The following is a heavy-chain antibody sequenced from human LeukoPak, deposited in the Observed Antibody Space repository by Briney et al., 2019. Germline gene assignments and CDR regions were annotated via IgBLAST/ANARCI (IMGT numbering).Heavy chain of an antibody. D-gene: IGHD3-16*02. Sequence: SETLSLTCAVSGYSISSGYYWGWVRQAPGKGLEWIGRIYHTGSTDYNPSLKSRLTISVDMSKNQFSLNLRSVTAAGTAVYYCARDKDDYVWGTYRWWGQGMLVTVSS. CDR1: GYSISSGYY. CDR3: ARDKDDYVWGTYRW. CDR2: IYHTGST. J-gene: IGHJ4*02. V-gene: IGHV4-38-2*01.